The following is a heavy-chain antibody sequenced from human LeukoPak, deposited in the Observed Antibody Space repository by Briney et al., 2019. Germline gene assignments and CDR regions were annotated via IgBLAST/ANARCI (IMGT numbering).Heavy chain of an antibody. D-gene: IGHD3-3*01. CDR1: GGSISSSSYY. CDR2: IYYSGST. Sequence: SETLSLTCTVSGGSISSSSYYWGWIRQPPGKGLEWIGSIYYSGSTYYNPSLKSRVTISVDTSKNQFSLKLSSVTAADTAVYYCARDWAYDFWSGYYTGRAFDIWGQGTMVTVSS. J-gene: IGHJ3*02. CDR3: ARDWAYDFWSGYYTGRAFDI. V-gene: IGHV4-39*07.